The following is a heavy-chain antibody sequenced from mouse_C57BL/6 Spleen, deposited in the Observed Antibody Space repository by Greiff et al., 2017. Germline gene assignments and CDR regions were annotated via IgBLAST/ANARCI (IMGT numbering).Heavy chain of an antibody. D-gene: IGHD1-1*01. J-gene: IGHJ3*01. V-gene: IGHV5-4*01. CDR1: GFTFSSYS. Sequence: EVQLQESGGGLVKPGGSLKLSCAASGFTFSSYSMSWVRQTPEKRLEWVATISDGGSYTYYPDNVKGRFTISRDNAENNLDLQLSHLKSEDTAVYYCARGRPYGGSYGGFAYWGQGTLVTVSA. CDR2: ISDGGSYT. CDR3: ARGRPYGGSYGGFAY.